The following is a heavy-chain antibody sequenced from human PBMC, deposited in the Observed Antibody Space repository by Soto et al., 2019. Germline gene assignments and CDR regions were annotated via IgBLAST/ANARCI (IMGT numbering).Heavy chain of an antibody. CDR2: ISSSSSYI. CDR1: GFTFSSYS. V-gene: IGHV3-21*01. CDR3: ARAIAAAGNRGFDP. Sequence: GGSLRLSCAASGFTFSSYSMNWVRQAPGKGLEWVSSISSSSSYIYYADSVKGRFTISRDNAKNSLYLQMNSLRAEDTAVYYCARAIAAAGNRGFDPWGQGTLVTVSS. J-gene: IGHJ5*02. D-gene: IGHD6-13*01.